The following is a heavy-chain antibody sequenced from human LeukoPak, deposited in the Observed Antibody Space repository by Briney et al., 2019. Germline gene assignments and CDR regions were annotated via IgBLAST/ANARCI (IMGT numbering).Heavy chain of an antibody. CDR3: ARDGCSSTSCPIGYYYYMDV. CDR1: GGSISSYY. J-gene: IGHJ6*03. CDR2: IYTSGST. D-gene: IGHD2-2*01. V-gene: IGHV4-4*07. Sequence: SETLSLTCTVSGGSISSYYWSWIRQPAGKGLEWIGRIYTSGSTNYNPSLKSRVTMSVDTSKNQFSLKLSSVTAADTAVYYCARDGCSSTSCPIGYYYYMDVWGKGTTVTVSS.